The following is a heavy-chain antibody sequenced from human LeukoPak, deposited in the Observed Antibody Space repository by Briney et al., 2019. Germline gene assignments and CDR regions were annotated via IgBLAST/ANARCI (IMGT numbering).Heavy chain of an antibody. CDR2: ISGNGGRT. V-gene: IGHV3-23*01. CDR1: GLTFNSYS. D-gene: IGHD6-19*01. CDR3: AKEQIAVAGYYFDN. Sequence: HPGGSLRLSCAVSGLTFNSYSMSWVRQAPGKGLEWVSGISGNGGRTYYADSVKGRFTISRDNSKNTLYLQMDSLRAEDTAVYYCAKEQIAVAGYYFDNWGQGTLVTVSS. J-gene: IGHJ4*02.